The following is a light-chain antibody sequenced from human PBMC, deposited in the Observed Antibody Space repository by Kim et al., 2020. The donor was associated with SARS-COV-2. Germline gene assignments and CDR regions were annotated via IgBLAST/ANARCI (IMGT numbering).Light chain of an antibody. CDR2: ENK. V-gene: IGLV6-57*03. J-gene: IGLJ2*01. CDR1: TGFIATNY. CDR3: QSYDNNDHVV. Sequence: TVIISWNRSTGFIATNYVQWCQQRPGGAPISVNDENKERAPGAPDRFSGSVGSSSNAASLTISGLLTEEEADYYCQSYDNNDHVVFGGGTQLTVL.